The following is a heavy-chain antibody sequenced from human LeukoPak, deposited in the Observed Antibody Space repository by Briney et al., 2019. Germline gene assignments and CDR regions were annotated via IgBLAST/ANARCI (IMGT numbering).Heavy chain of an antibody. V-gene: IGHV3-74*01. J-gene: IGHJ4*02. CDR2: INSDGRST. Sequence: GGSLRLSCVASGFTVSSNYMSWVRQTPGKGLVWVSRINSDGRSTSYADSVKGRFIISRDNAKNTVYLQMSSLRAEDTAVYYCARAQGYYYDSSGWVYWGQGTLVTVSS. CDR3: ARAQGYYYDSSGWVY. CDR1: GFTVSSNY. D-gene: IGHD3-22*01.